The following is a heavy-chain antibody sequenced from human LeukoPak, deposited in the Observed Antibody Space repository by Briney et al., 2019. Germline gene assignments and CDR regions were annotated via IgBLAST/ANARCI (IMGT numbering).Heavy chain of an antibody. CDR3: AREGYCSGGSCLDY. Sequence: GGTLRLSCAASGFSFSNYGMNWVRQAPGKGLEWVANIKEDGNEKYYVDSVKGRFTISRDNAKNSMFLQMSSLRVEDTAVYYCAREGYCSGGSCLDYWGQGTLVTVSS. CDR1: GFSFSNYG. CDR2: IKEDGNEK. J-gene: IGHJ4*02. V-gene: IGHV3-7*01. D-gene: IGHD2-15*01.